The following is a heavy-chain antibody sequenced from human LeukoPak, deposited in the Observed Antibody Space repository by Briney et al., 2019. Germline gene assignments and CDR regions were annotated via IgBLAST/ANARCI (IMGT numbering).Heavy chain of an antibody. J-gene: IGHJ4*02. CDR1: GYSFTSYW. D-gene: IGHD5-18*01. V-gene: IGHV5-51*01. CDR2: IYPGDSDT. CDR3: ARSVDTAMVYFDY. Sequence: GESLKISCKGSGYSFTSYWIAWVRQMPGKGLEWMGIIYPGDSDTRYSPSFQGQVTISADKSISTAYLQWSSLKASDTAMYYCARSVDTAMVYFDYWGQGTLVTVSS.